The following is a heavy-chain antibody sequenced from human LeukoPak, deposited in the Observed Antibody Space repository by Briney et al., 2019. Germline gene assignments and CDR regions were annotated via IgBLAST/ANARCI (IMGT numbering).Heavy chain of an antibody. CDR3: AQDPRVGASAAEYFQY. CDR2: ISTSGGSR. D-gene: IGHD1-26*01. V-gene: IGHV3-23*01. CDR1: GINFGNCA. J-gene: IGHJ1*01. Sequence: PGGSLTLSCAASGINFGNCAMSWVRQAPGQGPQFLPPISTSGGSRYYADSVKGRFTISRDDSHNTLYLQINSPRAEDTAVYYCAQDPRVGASAAEYFQYWGQGTLVTVSS.